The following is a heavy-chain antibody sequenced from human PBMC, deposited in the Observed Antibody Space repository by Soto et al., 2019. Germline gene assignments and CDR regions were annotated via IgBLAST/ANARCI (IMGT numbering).Heavy chain of an antibody. D-gene: IGHD1-26*01. CDR1: GYTFTSYA. V-gene: IGHV1-46*01. Sequence: GASVKVSCKASGYTFTSYAIHWVRQAPGQGLEWMGIVNPSSGSTSYPQKFQGRVTMTRDTSTSTVYMDLSSLKSEDTAVYYCAKGSSGSYLNWFGPWGQGTLVTVSS. CDR2: VNPSSGST. CDR3: AKGSSGSYLNWFGP. J-gene: IGHJ5*02.